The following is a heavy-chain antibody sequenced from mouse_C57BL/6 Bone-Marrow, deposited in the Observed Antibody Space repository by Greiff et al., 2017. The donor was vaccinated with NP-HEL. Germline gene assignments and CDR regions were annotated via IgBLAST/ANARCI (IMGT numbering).Heavy chain of an antibody. Sequence: EVQLQQSGPELVKPGASVKISCKASGYTFTDYYMNWVKQSPGKSLEWIGDINPNTCGTNYNQKFKGKATLTVDKSSSTAYMALRSLTSEDSAVYYCARDGYYSSWYFDVWGTGTTVTVSS. CDR3: ARDGYYSSWYFDV. V-gene: IGHV1-26*01. D-gene: IGHD2-3*01. CDR1: GYTFTDYY. CDR2: INPNTCGT. J-gene: IGHJ1*03.